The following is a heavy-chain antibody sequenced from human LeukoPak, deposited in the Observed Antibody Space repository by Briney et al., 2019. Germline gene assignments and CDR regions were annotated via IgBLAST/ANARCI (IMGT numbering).Heavy chain of an antibody. CDR1: GYTFTRYD. J-gene: IGHJ4*02. CDR3: ARGRYSRDGYNFDY. CDR2: MNPNSGNT. V-gene: IGHV1-8*01. D-gene: IGHD5-24*01. Sequence: ASVKVSCKASGYTFTRYDINWVRQATGQGLEWMGWMNPNSGNTGYAQKFQGRVTMTRNTSISTAYMELSSLRSEDTAVYYCARGRYSRDGYNFDYWGQGTLVTVSS.